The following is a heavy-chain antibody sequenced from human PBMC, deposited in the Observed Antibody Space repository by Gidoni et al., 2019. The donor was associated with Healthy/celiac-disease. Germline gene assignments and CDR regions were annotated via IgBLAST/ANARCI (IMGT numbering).Heavy chain of an antibody. Sequence: QVQLVQSGSELKKPGASVQVSCKASGYTFTSYAMNWVRQAPGQGLEWMGWINTNTGNPSYAQGFTGRFVFSLDTSVSTAYLQISSLKAEDTAVYYCASAPINIAVAGSHSGDAFDIWGQGTMVTVSS. J-gene: IGHJ3*02. CDR2: INTNTGNP. D-gene: IGHD6-19*01. CDR3: ASAPINIAVAGSHSGDAFDI. V-gene: IGHV7-4-1*02. CDR1: GYTFTSYA.